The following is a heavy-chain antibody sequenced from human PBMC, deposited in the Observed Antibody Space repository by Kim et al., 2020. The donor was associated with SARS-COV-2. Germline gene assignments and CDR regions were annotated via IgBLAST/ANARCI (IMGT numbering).Heavy chain of an antibody. CDR1: GDTFTHYA. CDR3: ARDRLRVADAYDI. J-gene: IGHJ3*02. D-gene: IGHD3-3*01. CDR2: IHPNTGKP. Sequence: ASVKVSCKASGDTFTHYAINWVRQAPGQGLYFMGWIHPNTGKPTYAQGFIGRFVFSLDTSVSTTYLQINSLKAEDTAVYYCARDRLRVADAYDIWGQGTMVIVSS. V-gene: IGHV7-4-1*02.